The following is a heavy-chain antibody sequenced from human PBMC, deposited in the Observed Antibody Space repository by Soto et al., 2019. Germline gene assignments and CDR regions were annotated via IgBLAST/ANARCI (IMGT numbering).Heavy chain of an antibody. CDR2: IYYSGST. D-gene: IGHD6-13*01. V-gene: IGHV4-59*08. CDR3: TRHEGGAAADRPLDY. CDR1: GGSISSYY. Sequence: PSETLSLTCTVSGGSISSYYWSWIRQPPGKGLEWIGYIYYSGSTNYNPSLKSRIIMSIDTSTNQFSLKLTSVTAADTAVYYCTRHEGGAAADRPLDYWGQGTLVTVSS. J-gene: IGHJ4*02.